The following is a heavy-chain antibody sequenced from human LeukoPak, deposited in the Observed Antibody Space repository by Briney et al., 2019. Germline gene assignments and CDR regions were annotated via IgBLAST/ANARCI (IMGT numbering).Heavy chain of an antibody. V-gene: IGHV3-21*01. Sequence: GGSLRLSCAASGFTFSSYSMNWVRQAPGKGLEWASSISSSSSYIYYADSVKGRFTISRDNAKNSLYLQMNSLRAEDTAVYYCARGKVLLWFGESLDYWGQGTLVTVSS. CDR3: ARGKVLLWFGESLDY. CDR1: GFTFSSYS. J-gene: IGHJ4*02. CDR2: ISSSSSYI. D-gene: IGHD3-10*01.